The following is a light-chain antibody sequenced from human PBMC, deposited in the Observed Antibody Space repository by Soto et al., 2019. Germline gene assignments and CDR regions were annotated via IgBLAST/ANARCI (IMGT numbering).Light chain of an antibody. CDR1: SSDIGGYNF. V-gene: IGLV2-14*01. Sequence: QSVLTHPASVSGSPGQSITISCTGTSSDIGGYNFVSWYHQHPGKAPKLMIYEVSNRPSGVSDRFSGSKSGNTASLTISGLQAEDEADYYCSSFRSGTTLFGTGTKVTVL. CDR2: EVS. J-gene: IGLJ1*01. CDR3: SSFRSGTTL.